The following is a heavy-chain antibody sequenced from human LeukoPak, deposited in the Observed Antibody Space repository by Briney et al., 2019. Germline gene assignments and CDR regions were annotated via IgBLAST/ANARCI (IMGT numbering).Heavy chain of an antibody. CDR1: GYRFPSHW. D-gene: IGHD2-8*01. J-gene: IGHJ5*02. CDR3: ARRMDYNGLGFDP. CDR2: IYPGDSDT. Sequence: GESLKISCQASGYRFPSHWIGWVRQMPGKGLEWMGIIYPGDSDTRYSPSFQGQVTISADKSISTAFLQWSSLKASDTAMYYCARRMDYNGLGFDPWGQGTLVTVSS. V-gene: IGHV5-51*01.